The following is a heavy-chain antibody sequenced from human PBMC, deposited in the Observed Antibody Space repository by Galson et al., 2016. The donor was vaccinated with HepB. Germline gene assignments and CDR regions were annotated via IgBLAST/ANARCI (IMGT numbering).Heavy chain of an antibody. D-gene: IGHD5-12*01. V-gene: IGHV3-23*01. J-gene: IGHJ4*02. CDR3: ATKSLVAAFFDY. Sequence: SLRLSCAASGFSGYAMDWIRQVPGKGLEWISALSGNGESAFYADSVRGRFTISRDNSGNTLYLQMNSLRAEDTAIYYCATKSLVAAFFDYWGQGTLVTVSS. CDR2: LSGNGESA. CDR1: GFSGYA.